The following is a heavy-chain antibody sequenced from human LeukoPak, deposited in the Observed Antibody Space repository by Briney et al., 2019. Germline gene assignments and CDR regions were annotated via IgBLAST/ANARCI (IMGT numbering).Heavy chain of an antibody. Sequence: PSETLSLTCTVSGSSINSGGYYWSWIRQDPGKGLEWIGYIYHSGSTSYNPSLKSRVTMSVDTSKNQFSLKLSSVTAADTAVYYCARESPPFDHWGQGTLVTVSS. CDR3: ARESPPFDH. CDR1: GSSINSGGYY. J-gene: IGHJ4*02. CDR2: IYHSGST. V-gene: IGHV4-31*03.